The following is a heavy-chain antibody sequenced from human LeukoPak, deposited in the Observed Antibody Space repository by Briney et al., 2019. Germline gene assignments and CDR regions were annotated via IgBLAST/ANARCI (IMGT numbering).Heavy chain of an antibody. CDR1: GYTFTSYA. V-gene: IGHV7-4-1*02. CDR2: INTNTENP. CDR3: ARMGYCARATCGGAFDF. D-gene: IGHD2-8*01. J-gene: IGHJ4*02. Sequence: ASVKVSCKASGYTFTSYAMNWVRQASGQGLEWMGWINTNTENPAYAQGFTGRFVFSLDISVSTAYLQISSLKAEDTAVYYCARMGYCARATCGGAFDFWGQGTLVTVSS.